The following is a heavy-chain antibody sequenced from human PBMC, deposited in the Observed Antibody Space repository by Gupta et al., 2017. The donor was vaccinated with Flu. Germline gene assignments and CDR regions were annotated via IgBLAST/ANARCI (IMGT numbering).Heavy chain of an antibody. CDR3: ARASPPRQLLSYYYGLDV. D-gene: IGHD2-21*01. J-gene: IGHJ6*02. V-gene: IGHV1-69*06. CDR2: IIPIFGTP. Sequence: QVQLVQSGAEVKKPGSSVKVSCKASGGTFSNYAFSWVRQAPGQGLEWMGGIIPIFGTPNYAQKFQGRVTITADIFTTTAYMELSSPRSEDTAVYYCARASPPRQLLSYYYGLDVWGQGTTVTVSS. CDR1: GGTFSNYA.